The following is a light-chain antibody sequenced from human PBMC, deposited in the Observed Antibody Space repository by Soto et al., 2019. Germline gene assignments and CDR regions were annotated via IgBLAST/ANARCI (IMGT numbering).Light chain of an antibody. J-gene: IGLJ2*01. V-gene: IGLV2-14*03. Sequence: QSVLTQPASVSGSPGQSISISCTGTSSDVGGYKYVSWYQHHPGKAPKLMIYDVSNRPSGVSNRFSGSKSGNTASLTISGLQAEDEADYYCNSYTTTGTRVFGGGTKLTVL. CDR2: DVS. CDR1: SSDVGGYKY. CDR3: NSYTTTGTRV.